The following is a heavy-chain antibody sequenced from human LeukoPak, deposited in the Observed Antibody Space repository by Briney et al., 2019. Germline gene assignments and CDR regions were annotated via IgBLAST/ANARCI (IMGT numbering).Heavy chain of an antibody. J-gene: IGHJ5*02. Sequence: SETLSLTCTVSGGSISSRNNYRSWIRQPAGKGLEWIGRIYTSGSTNYNPSLKSRVTISVDTSKNQFSLKLSSVTAADTAVYYCARGNDYTDFDLWGQGTLVTVSS. CDR2: IYTSGST. V-gene: IGHV4-61*02. CDR3: ARGNDYTDFDL. CDR1: GGSISSRNNY. D-gene: IGHD2-2*02.